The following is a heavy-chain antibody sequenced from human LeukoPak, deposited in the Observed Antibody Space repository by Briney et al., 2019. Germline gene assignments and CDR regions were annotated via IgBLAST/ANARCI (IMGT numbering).Heavy chain of an antibody. D-gene: IGHD3-9*01. CDR2: MNPNSGNT. CDR3: ARVPRYYDILTGYYSVDPYDY. V-gene: IGHV1-8*01. J-gene: IGHJ4*02. Sequence: GASVKVSCKASGYTFTSYDINWVRQATGQGLEWMGWMNPNSGNTGYAQKFQGRVTMTRNTSISTAYMELSSLRSEDTAVYYCARVPRYYDILTGYYSVDPYDYWGQGTLVTVSS. CDR1: GYTFTSYD.